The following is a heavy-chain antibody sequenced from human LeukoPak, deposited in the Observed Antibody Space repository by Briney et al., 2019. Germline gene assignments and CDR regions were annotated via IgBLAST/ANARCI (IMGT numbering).Heavy chain of an antibody. J-gene: IGHJ1*01. CDR3: ARDLRAVAGTPTHSQH. Sequence: QPGGSLRLSCAASGFAFSSYWMHWVRQAPGKGLVWVSRINSDGSSTSYADSVKGRFTISRDNAKNTLSLQMNSLRAEDTAVYYCARDLRAVAGTPTHSQHWGQGTLVTVSS. D-gene: IGHD6-19*01. CDR1: GFAFSSYW. V-gene: IGHV3-74*01. CDR2: INSDGSST.